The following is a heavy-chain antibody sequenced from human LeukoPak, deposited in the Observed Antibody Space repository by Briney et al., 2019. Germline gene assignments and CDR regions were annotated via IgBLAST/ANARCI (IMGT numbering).Heavy chain of an antibody. CDR2: ISAYNGNT. Sequence: GASVKVSCKASRYTFTSYGISWVRQAPGQGLEWMGWISAYNGNTNYAQKLQGRVTMTTDTSTSTAYMELRSLRSDDTAVYYCARETEDSSGYYGNWFDPWGQGTLVTVSS. CDR1: RYTFTSYG. V-gene: IGHV1-18*01. CDR3: ARETEDSSGYYGNWFDP. J-gene: IGHJ5*02. D-gene: IGHD3-22*01.